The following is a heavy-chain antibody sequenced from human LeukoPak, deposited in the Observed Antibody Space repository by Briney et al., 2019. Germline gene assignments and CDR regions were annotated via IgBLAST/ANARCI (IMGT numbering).Heavy chain of an antibody. Sequence: GRSLRLSCAASGFTFSSYAMHWVRQALDKGLEWVAVISYDGSNKYYADSVKGRFTISRDNSKNTLYLQMNSLRAEDTAVYYCARVIGWDEPFDLWGQGTMVTVSS. V-gene: IGHV3-30*04. D-gene: IGHD1-26*01. J-gene: IGHJ3*01. CDR1: GFTFSSYA. CDR3: ARVIGWDEPFDL. CDR2: ISYDGSNK.